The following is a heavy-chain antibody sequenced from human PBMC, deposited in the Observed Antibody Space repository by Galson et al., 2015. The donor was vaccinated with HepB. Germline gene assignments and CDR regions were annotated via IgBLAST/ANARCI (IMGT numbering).Heavy chain of an antibody. J-gene: IGHJ4*02. CDR2: INHSGST. V-gene: IGHV4-34*01. Sequence: SETLSLTCAVYGGSFSGYYWSWIRQPPGKGLEWIGEINHSGSTNYNPSLKSRVTISVDTSKNQFSLKLSSVTAADTAVYYCARGAPRVSSSTSCYKYWGQGTLVTVSS. CDR3: ARGAPRVSSSTSCYKY. CDR1: GGSFSGYY. D-gene: IGHD2-2*01.